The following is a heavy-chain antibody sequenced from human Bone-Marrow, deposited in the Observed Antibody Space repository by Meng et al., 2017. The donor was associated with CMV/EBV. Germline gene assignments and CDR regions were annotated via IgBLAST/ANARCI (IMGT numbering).Heavy chain of an antibody. CDR1: GYSFTSYW. V-gene: IGHV5-51*01. CDR3: ARRNSYGYGAGAFDI. D-gene: IGHD5-18*01. CDR2: IYPGDSDT. Sequence: GGSLRLSCKGSGYSFTSYWIGWVRQMPGKGLEWMGIIYPGDSDTRYSPSFQGQVTISADKSISTAYLQWSRLKASDTAMYYCARRNSYGYGAGAFDIWGQGTMVSVSS. J-gene: IGHJ3*02.